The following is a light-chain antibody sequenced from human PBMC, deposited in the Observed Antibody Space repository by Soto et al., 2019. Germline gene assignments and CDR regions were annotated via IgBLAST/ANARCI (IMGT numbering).Light chain of an antibody. J-gene: IGKJ5*01. CDR2: GAS. V-gene: IGKV3-15*01. CDR3: PQYNYWPRT. Sequence: ILLTQSPATLSVSPGERATLSCRASQSVGSNLAWYQQKPGQAPRILIYGASIRETGIPARFSGSGSCTEFTLPISSLQSEDVEVYYCPQYNYWPRTFGQGTRLEIK. CDR1: QSVGSN.